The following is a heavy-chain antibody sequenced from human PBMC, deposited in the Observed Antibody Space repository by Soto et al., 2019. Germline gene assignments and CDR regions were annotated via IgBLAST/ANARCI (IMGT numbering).Heavy chain of an antibody. Sequence: ASVKVSGKASGYTFTSYGISWVRQAPGQGLEWMGWISAYNGNTNYAQKLQGRVTMTTDTSTSTAYMELRSLRSDDTAVYYCARDLYDFWSGYLMFDYWGQGALVTVSS. J-gene: IGHJ4*02. D-gene: IGHD3-3*01. CDR3: ARDLYDFWSGYLMFDY. CDR1: GYTFTSYG. V-gene: IGHV1-18*04. CDR2: ISAYNGNT.